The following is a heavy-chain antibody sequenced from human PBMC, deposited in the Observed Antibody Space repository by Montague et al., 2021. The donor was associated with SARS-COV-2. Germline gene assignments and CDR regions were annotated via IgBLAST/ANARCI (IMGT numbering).Heavy chain of an antibody. J-gene: IGHJ4*01. CDR3: AHSLLFSSLGEFDS. CDR1: GFSLISDGVG. V-gene: IGHV2-5*01. Sequence: LALVKPTQTLTLTCTFSGFSLISDGVGVGWIRQPPGKALEWLALIFWNDDKRYNSSLKNRLTVTKDTSKNQVVLTMTNMDPLDTDTYYCAHSLLFSSLGEFDSGGPGTLVTVAS. CDR2: IFWNDDK. D-gene: IGHD7-27*01.